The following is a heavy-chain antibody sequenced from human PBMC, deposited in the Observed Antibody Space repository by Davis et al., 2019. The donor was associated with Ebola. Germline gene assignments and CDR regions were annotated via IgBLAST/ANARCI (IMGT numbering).Heavy chain of an antibody. V-gene: IGHV3-48*02. CDR1: GFTFSSYS. CDR2: ISSSSSTI. CDR3: ARAARITIFGVVRFYWFDP. J-gene: IGHJ5*02. Sequence: GESLKISCAASGFTFSSYSMNWVRQAPGKGLEWVSYISSSSSTIYYADSVKGRFTISRDNAKNSLYLQMNSLRDEDTAVYYCARAARITIFGVVRFYWFDPWGQGTLVTVSS. D-gene: IGHD3-3*01.